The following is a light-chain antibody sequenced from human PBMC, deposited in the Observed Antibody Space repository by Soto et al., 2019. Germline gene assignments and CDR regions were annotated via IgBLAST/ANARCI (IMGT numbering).Light chain of an antibody. J-gene: IGKJ1*01. CDR1: QSVSSY. CDR2: DAS. Sequence: EIVLTQSPATLSLSPGERATLSCSASQSVSSYLAWYQQKPGQAPRLLIYDASNRATGIPARFSGSGSGTDFTLTISSLEPEDFAVYYCQQRKGTFGQGTKVEIK. CDR3: QQRKGT. V-gene: IGKV3-11*01.